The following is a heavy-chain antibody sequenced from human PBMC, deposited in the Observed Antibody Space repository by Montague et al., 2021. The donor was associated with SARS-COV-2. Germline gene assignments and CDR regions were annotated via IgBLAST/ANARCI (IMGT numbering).Heavy chain of an antibody. Sequence: LRLSCAASGFTVSNDYMSWVRQAPGKGLEWVSVIYSGGGTYYADSVKGRFTISRDNSKNTLYLQMNSLRGEDTAVYYCARAGGGDAFDIWGQGTAVTVSS. V-gene: IGHV3-53*01. D-gene: IGHD2-15*01. CDR3: ARAGGGDAFDI. CDR2: IYSGGGT. J-gene: IGHJ3*02. CDR1: GFTVSNDY.